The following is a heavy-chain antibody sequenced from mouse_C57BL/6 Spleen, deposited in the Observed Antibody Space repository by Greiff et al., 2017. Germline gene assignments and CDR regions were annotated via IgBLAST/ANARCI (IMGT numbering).Heavy chain of an antibody. Sequence: QVQLQQSGAELVKPGASVRISCKASGYAFSSYWLNWVKQRPGKGLEWIGQIYPGDGDSNYNGKFKGKATLPAGNSSSTDYMKLSSLTSEEYAVYFCAIITRNYWGQGTTLTVSS. D-gene: IGHD1-1*01. CDR1: GYAFSSYW. CDR2: IYPGDGDS. V-gene: IGHV1-80*01. CDR3: AIITRNY. J-gene: IGHJ2*01.